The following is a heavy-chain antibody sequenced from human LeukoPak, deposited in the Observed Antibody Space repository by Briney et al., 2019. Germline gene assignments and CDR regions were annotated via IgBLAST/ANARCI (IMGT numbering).Heavy chain of an antibody. J-gene: IGHJ5*02. CDR1: GGSISSYY. D-gene: IGHD6-13*01. V-gene: IGHV4-4*09. Sequence: SETLSLTCTVSGGSISSYYWSWIRQPPGKGLEWIGYIYTSGSTNYNPSLKSRVTISVDTSKNQFSLKLSSVTAADTAVYYCARHTGYSISWCQFDPWGQGTLLTVSS. CDR2: IYTSGST. CDR3: ARHTGYSISWCQFDP.